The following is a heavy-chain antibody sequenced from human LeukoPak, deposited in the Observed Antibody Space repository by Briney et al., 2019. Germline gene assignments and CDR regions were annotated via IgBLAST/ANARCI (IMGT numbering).Heavy chain of an antibody. J-gene: IGHJ3*02. D-gene: IGHD2/OR15-2a*01. V-gene: IGHV1-2*02. Sequence: ASVKVSCKASEYIFTGYYMHWVRQAPGQGLEWMGWINPNTGGTNYAQKFQSRVTMTRDTSISTAYMELSRLRSDDTAMYYCARERNMAFDIWGQGTMVTVST. CDR1: EYIFTGYY. CDR3: ARERNMAFDI. CDR2: INPNTGGT.